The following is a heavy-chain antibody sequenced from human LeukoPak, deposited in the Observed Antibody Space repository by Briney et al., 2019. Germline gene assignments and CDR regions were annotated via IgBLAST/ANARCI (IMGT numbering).Heavy chain of an antibody. CDR3: TRMRGYTYGYWYLDL. D-gene: IGHD5-18*01. CDR2: MNPTSGNT. V-gene: IGHV1-8*01. Sequence: ASVKVSCKAAGYTFTSYDINWVRQAPGQGLEWMGWMNPTSGNTGYAQKFQGRATMTRDASIATAYMELSSLTSEDTALYYCTRMRGYTYGYWYLDLWGRGTPVTVSS. CDR1: GYTFTSYD. J-gene: IGHJ2*01.